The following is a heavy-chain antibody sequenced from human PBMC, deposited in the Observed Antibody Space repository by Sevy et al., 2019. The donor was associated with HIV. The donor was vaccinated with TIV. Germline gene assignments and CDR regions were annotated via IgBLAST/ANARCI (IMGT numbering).Heavy chain of an antibody. D-gene: IGHD2-21*02. CDR1: GFTFSNYD. Sequence: GESLKISCAASGFTFSNYDMHWVRQAPGKGLEWVAVISRDGNYKNYADSVKVRFTISRDDFKNTLYLQMSSLRPEDTAVYFCARLFSCGGDCYYLDYWGQGALVTVSS. CDR3: ARLFSCGGDCYYLDY. J-gene: IGHJ4*02. V-gene: IGHV3-30-3*01. CDR2: ISRDGNYK.